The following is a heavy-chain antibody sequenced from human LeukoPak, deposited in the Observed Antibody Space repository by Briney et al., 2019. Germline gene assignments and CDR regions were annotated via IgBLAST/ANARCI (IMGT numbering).Heavy chain of an antibody. D-gene: IGHD1-7*01. V-gene: IGHV3-23*01. CDR2: ISGSGGST. J-gene: IGHJ6*02. Sequence: PGASLRLSCAASGFTFSSYAMSWVRQAPGKRLEWVSAISGSGGSTYYADSVKGRFTISRDNSKNTLYLQMNSLRAEDTAVYYCAKDPNYVYYYGMDVWGQGTTVTVSS. CDR3: AKDPNYVYYYGMDV. CDR1: GFTFSSYA.